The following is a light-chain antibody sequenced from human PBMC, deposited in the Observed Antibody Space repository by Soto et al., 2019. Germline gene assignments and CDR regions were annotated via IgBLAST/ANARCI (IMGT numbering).Light chain of an antibody. Sequence: EIVLTQSPGTLSLSPGERATLSCRASQSVSSSYLAWYQQKPGQAPRLLIYGASSWATGIPDRFSGSGSGTDFTLTTSRLEPEDFAVYYCQQYGSSPTFGQGTKVEIK. V-gene: IGKV3-20*01. CDR3: QQYGSSPT. J-gene: IGKJ1*01. CDR2: GAS. CDR1: QSVSSSY.